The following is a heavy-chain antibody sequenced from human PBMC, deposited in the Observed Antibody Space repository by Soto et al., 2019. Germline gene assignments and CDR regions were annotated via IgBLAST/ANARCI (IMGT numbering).Heavy chain of an antibody. CDR1: GGSVSSAGYY. CDR3: ARGGTRGSSFY. D-gene: IGHD6-13*01. J-gene: IGHJ4*02. CDR2: IYHDGST. V-gene: IGHV4-61*08. Sequence: PSETLSLTCTVSGGSVSSAGYYWTWIRQPPGKGLEWIARIYHDGSTNYNPSLKSRVIISTDTSKNQFSLNLSSLTAADTAVYYCARGGTRGSSFYWGQGTRVTVYS.